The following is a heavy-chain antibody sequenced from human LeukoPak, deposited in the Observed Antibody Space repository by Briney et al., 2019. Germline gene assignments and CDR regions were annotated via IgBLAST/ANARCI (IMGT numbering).Heavy chain of an antibody. CDR3: ARHPSLSAWSSSGYYYGQRWFDP. D-gene: IGHD3-22*01. CDR1: GTSITTDYY. Sequence: PSETLSLTCSVSGTSITTDYYWGWIRQPPGKGLEWIGSIYYSGSTYYNPSLKSRVTISVDTSKNQFSLKLSSVTAADTAVYYCARHPSLSAWSSSGYYYGQRWFDPWGQGTLVTVSS. CDR2: IYYSGST. V-gene: IGHV4-39*01. J-gene: IGHJ5*02.